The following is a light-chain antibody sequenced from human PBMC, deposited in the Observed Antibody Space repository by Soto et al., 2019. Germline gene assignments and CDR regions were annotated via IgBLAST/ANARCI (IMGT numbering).Light chain of an antibody. CDR3: QSYDSSLSGSV. CDR1: SSNIGAGYD. V-gene: IGLV1-40*01. CDR2: SNN. Sequence: QSVLTQPPSVSGAPGQRVTISCTGSSSNIGAGYDVHWYQQLPGTAPKLLIYSNNNRPSGVPDRFSGSKSGTSASLAITGLQAEHEADYYCQSYDSSLSGSVFGGGTKLTVL. J-gene: IGLJ3*02.